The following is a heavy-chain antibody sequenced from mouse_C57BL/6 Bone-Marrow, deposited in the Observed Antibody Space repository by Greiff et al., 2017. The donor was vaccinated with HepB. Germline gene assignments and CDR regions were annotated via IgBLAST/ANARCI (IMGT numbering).Heavy chain of an antibody. CDR2: IDPENGDT. D-gene: IGHD1-1*01. CDR1: GFNIKDDY. Sequence: DVKLQESGAELVRPGASVKLSCTASGFNIKDDYMHWVKQRPEQGLEWIGWIDPENGDTEYASKFQGKATITADTSSNTAYLQLSSLTSEDTAVYYCTSYYYGSRDYWGQGTTLTVSS. CDR3: TSYYYGSRDY. J-gene: IGHJ2*01. V-gene: IGHV14-4*01.